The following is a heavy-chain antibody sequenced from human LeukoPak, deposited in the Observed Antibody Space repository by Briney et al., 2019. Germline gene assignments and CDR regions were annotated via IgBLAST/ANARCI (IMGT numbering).Heavy chain of an antibody. D-gene: IGHD5-24*01. CDR2: IRGDGNDV. CDR1: GFTFRDYW. V-gene: IGHV3-74*01. CDR3: ARGVEKATINELNY. Sequence: GGSLRLTCVASGFTFRDYWMHWVRQAPGKGLVWVSRIRGDGNDVSYADSVEGRFTISRDNAKNMLYLQMSSLRVEDTALYYCARGVEKATINELNYWGQGTLVTVSS. J-gene: IGHJ4*02.